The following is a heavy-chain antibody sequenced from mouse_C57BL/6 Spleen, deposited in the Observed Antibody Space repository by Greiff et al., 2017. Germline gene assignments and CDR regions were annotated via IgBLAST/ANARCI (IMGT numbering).Heavy chain of an antibody. J-gene: IGHJ1*03. CDR3: TRRSNYLWYFDV. Sequence: EVQLQQSGTVLARPGASVKMSCKTSGYTFTSYWMHWVKQRPGQGLEWIGAIYPGNSDTSYNQKFKGKAKLTAVTSASTAYMELSSLTNEDSAVYYCTRRSNYLWYFDVWGTGTTVTVSS. D-gene: IGHD2-5*01. CDR1: GYTFTSYW. V-gene: IGHV1-5*01. CDR2: IYPGNSDT.